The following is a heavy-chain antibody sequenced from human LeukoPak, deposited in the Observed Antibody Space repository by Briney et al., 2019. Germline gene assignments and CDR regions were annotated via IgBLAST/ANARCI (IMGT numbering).Heavy chain of an antibody. CDR2: VYYSGST. CDR1: GGSISSPSYF. D-gene: IGHD3-3*01. Sequence: SETLSLTCTVSGGSISSPSYFWAWIRQPPGQGLEWIACVYYSGSTYYNPSLKSRVTISVDTSMDQFSLKLSSVTAADTAFYYCAREVVLRFLEWSNPSYFDYWGQGTLVTVSS. V-gene: IGHV4-39*07. CDR3: AREVVLRFLEWSNPSYFDY. J-gene: IGHJ4*02.